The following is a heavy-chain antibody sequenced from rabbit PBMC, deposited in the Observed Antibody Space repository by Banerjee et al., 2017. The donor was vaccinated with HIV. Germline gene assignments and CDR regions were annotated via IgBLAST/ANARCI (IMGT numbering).Heavy chain of an antibody. CDR1: GFSFSSSYW. CDR3: ARRGVGMLYYTDAGNL. V-gene: IGHV1S45*01. J-gene: IGHJ4*01. D-gene: IGHD8-1*01. CDR2: IYGGSSGT. Sequence: QEQLEESGGDLVKPEGSLTLTCTASGFSFSSSYWICWVRQAPGKGLEWIACIYGGSSGTYYANWAKGRFTISKTSSTTVTLQMTSLTAADTATYFCARRGVGMLYYTDAGNLWGPGTLVTVS.